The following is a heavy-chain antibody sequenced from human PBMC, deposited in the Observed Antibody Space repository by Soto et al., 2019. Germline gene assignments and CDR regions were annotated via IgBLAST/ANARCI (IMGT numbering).Heavy chain of an antibody. CDR3: ATGGFYYDSGGYPSNSGMDA. CDR1: GYTLTELS. V-gene: IGHV1-24*01. D-gene: IGHD3-22*01. J-gene: IGHJ6*02. CDR2: FDPEDGET. Sequence: ASVKVSCKVSGYTLTELSMHWVRQAPGKGLEWMGGFDPEDGETIYAQKFQGRVTMTEDTSTDTAYMELSSLRSEDTAVYYCATGGFYYDSGGYPSNSGMDAGGQGTTVTVS.